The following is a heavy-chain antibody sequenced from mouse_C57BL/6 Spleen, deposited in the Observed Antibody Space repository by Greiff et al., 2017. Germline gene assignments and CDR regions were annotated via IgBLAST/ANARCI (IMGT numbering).Heavy chain of an antibody. Sequence: VQLKESGPELVKPGASVKISCKASGYSFTGYYMNWVKQSPEKSLEWIGEINPSTGGTTYNQKFKAKATLTVDKSSSTAYMQLKILTSEDSAVYYCSRRYYASSPWYFDVWGTGTTVTVSS. CDR3: SRRYYASSPWYFDV. CDR2: INPSTGGT. D-gene: IGHD1-1*01. J-gene: IGHJ1*03. CDR1: GYSFTGYY. V-gene: IGHV1-42*01.